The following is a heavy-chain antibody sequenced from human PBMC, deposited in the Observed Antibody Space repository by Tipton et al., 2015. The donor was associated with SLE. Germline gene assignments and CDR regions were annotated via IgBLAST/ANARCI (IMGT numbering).Heavy chain of an antibody. D-gene: IGHD3-10*01. CDR1: GGSISSFY. V-gene: IGHV4-59*01. CDR2: IYYSGST. J-gene: IGHJ6*03. CDR3: ARDHLPGGYYYSMDV. Sequence: TLSLTCTVSGGSISSFYWSWIRQPPGKGLEWIGYIYYSGSTNYNPSLKSRVTISVDTSKNQFSLKLSSVTAADTAVYYCARDHLPGGYYYSMDVWGKGTTVTVSS.